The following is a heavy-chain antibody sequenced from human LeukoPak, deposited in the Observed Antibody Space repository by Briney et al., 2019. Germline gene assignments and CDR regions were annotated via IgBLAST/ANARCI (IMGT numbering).Heavy chain of an antibody. V-gene: IGHV4-39*07. CDR3: ARDQRFSGYYPKGLGWFDP. Sequence: PSETLSLTCTVSGGSISSSRQYWGWIRQPPGKGLEWIGNIYYSGSTYYNPSLKSRFTISVDTSKSQFSLKLTSVTAADTAVYYCARDQRFSGYYPKGLGWFDPWGQGTLVTVSS. J-gene: IGHJ5*02. CDR1: GGSISSSRQY. D-gene: IGHD3-22*01. CDR2: IYYSGST.